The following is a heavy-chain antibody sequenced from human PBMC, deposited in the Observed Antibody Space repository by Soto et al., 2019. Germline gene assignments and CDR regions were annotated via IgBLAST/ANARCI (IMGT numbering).Heavy chain of an antibody. Sequence: GGSLRLSCAASGFSFGGYAVAWVRQAPGKGLEWVSAISGGGGSTYYADSVRGRFTISKDNSKNTLYLQMDSLRDDDTAIYFCTQWDGYADVWGQGTTVTVSS. J-gene: IGHJ6*02. CDR1: GFSFGGYA. CDR3: TQWDGYADV. V-gene: IGHV3-23*01. D-gene: IGHD1-26*01. CDR2: ISGGGGST.